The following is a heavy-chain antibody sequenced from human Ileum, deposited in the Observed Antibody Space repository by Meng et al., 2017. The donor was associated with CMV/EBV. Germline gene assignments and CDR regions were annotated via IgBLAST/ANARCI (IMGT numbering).Heavy chain of an antibody. CDR1: GFKFNIYA. D-gene: IGHD1-7*01. CDR3: AKALHNWNSLFDY. V-gene: IGHV3-23*04. J-gene: IGHJ4*02. CDR2: ISGNGDNT. Sequence: VQCVDAGGGLIQPGGSLRLSCVGTGFKFNIYAMNWVRQAPGKGLEWVSVISGNGDNTHYGDSVKDRFTISRDNSKNSLYLQMNSLGADDTAVYYCAKALHNWNSLFDYWGQGTLVTVSS.